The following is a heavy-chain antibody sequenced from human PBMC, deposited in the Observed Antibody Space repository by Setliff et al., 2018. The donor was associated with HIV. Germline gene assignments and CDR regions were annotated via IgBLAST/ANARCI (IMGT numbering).Heavy chain of an antibody. CDR3: ASTRTYYFDY. CDR1: GASSIYY. V-gene: IGHV4-39*07. J-gene: IGHJ4*02. CDR2: VYHSGST. Sequence: SETLSLTCTVSGASSIYYWGWIRQPPGKGLEWIGSVYHSGSTYYNPSLKSRVTISIDTSKNQFSLKLNSVTAADTAVYYCASTRTYYFDYWGQGTLVTVSS.